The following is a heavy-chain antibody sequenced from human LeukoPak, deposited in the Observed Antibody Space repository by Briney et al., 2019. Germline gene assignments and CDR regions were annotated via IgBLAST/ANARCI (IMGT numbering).Heavy chain of an antibody. CDR2: MSGSGGHM. Sequence: TLRPSCAPSGLTFSNYGISCVRQAPRKGLEWVSAMSGSGGHMYYTDSVKGRFTISRDNSKNTLYLQMNSLRAEDTAVYYCAKVVDYYDSLDYFDYWGQGTLVTVSS. J-gene: IGHJ4*02. V-gene: IGHV3-23*01. CDR1: GLTFSNYG. D-gene: IGHD3-22*01. CDR3: AKVVDYYDSLDYFDY.